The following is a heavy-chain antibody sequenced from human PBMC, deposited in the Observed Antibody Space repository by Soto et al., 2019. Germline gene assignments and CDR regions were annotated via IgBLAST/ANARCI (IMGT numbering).Heavy chain of an antibody. CDR1: GFASTSYW. D-gene: IGHD2-8*01. Sequence: PVGSLRLSCAASGFASTSYWMHWVRQPPGKGLVWVSRINSDGSSTSYADSVKGRFTISRDNAKNTLYLQMNSLRAEDTAIYYCAGRDCTNNICNFYWGQGALVTVSS. CDR2: INSDGSST. V-gene: IGHV3-74*01. J-gene: IGHJ4*02. CDR3: AGRDCTNNICNFY.